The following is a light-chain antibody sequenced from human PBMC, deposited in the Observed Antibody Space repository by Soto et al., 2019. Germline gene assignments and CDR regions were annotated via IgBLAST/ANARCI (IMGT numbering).Light chain of an antibody. CDR1: QSIGRS. J-gene: IGKJ5*01. Sequence: EIVMTQSPATLSVSPGERVTLSCRASQSIGRSLSWYQQKPGQAPRLLISGAFPRPTGIPARFSGSGSGTEFTLTISGLQSEDFAVYYCQQYYDWPLTFGQGTRLEIK. V-gene: IGKV3-15*01. CDR3: QQYYDWPLT. CDR2: GAF.